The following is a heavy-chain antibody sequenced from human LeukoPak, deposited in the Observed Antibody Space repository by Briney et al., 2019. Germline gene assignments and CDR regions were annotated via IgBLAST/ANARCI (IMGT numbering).Heavy chain of an antibody. CDR3: ARESDYGDFFFDY. V-gene: IGHV3-48*03. Sequence: PGGSLRLSYAASGFTFSSYEMSWVRQAPGKGLEWVSYISSSGGIIYYADSVKGRFTISRDNAKNSLYLQMNSLRAEDTAVYYCARESDYGDFFFDYWGQGTLVTVSS. CDR1: GFTFSSYE. D-gene: IGHD4-17*01. CDR2: ISSSGGII. J-gene: IGHJ4*02.